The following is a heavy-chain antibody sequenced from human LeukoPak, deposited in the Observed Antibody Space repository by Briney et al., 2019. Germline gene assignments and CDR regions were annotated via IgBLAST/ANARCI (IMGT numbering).Heavy chain of an antibody. CDR2: ISRSSDAI. CDR3: ARGDSDHYITLDY. J-gene: IGHJ4*02. Sequence: GALRLSCAASGFNLSAYSMNWVRQAPGKGLEWVSYISRSSDAIYDADSMKGRFTISRDNAKNLLFLQMNSLGVEDTALYYCARGDSDHYITLDYWGQGTLVTVSS. CDR1: GFNLSAYS. D-gene: IGHD4-17*01. V-gene: IGHV3-48*01.